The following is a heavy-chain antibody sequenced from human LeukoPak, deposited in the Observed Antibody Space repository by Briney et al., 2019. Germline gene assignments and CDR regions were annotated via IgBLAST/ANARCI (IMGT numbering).Heavy chain of an antibody. CDR1: GGSISSYY. J-gene: IGHJ5*02. CDR3: AREYCSSTSCQFNWFDP. Sequence: KTSETLSLTCTVSGGSISSYYWSWIRQPPGKGLEWIGYIYYSGSTNYNPSLKSRVTMSVDTSKNQFSLKLSSVTAADTAVYYCAREYCSSTSCQFNWFDPWGQGTLVTVSS. D-gene: IGHD2-2*01. V-gene: IGHV4-59*12. CDR2: IYYSGST.